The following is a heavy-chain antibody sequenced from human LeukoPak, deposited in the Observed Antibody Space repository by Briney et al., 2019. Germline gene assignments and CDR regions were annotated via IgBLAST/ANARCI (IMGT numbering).Heavy chain of an antibody. V-gene: IGHV5-51*01. J-gene: IGHJ6*03. CDR2: IYPGDSDT. CDR3: ARGPYSESNSKPPYYYYYMDV. D-gene: IGHD1-26*01. CDR1: GYSFTNYW. Sequence: GESLKISCKGSGYSFTNYWIGWVRQMPGKGLEWMGIIYPGDSDTRYSPSFQGQVTVSADKSISTAYLQWSSLKASDTAMYYCARGPYSESNSKPPYYYYYMDVWGTGTTVTVSS.